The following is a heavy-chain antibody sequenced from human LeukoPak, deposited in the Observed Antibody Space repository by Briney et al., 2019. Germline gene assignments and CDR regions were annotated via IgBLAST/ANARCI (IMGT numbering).Heavy chain of an antibody. D-gene: IGHD3-10*01. J-gene: IGHJ6*04. Sequence: PGASLRLSCAASGFTFSSYAMSWVRQAPGKGLEWVSAISGSGGSTYYADSVKGRFTISRDNSKNTLYLQMNSLRAEDTAVYFCAKGFYGSGSVDVWGKGTTVTVSS. CDR1: GFTFSSYA. CDR2: ISGSGGST. V-gene: IGHV3-23*01. CDR3: AKGFYGSGSVDV.